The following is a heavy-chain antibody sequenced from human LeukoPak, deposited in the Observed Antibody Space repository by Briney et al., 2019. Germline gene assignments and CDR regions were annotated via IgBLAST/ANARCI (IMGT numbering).Heavy chain of an antibody. Sequence: SETLSLTCAVYGGSFSGYYWSWIRQPPGKGLEWIGEINHSGSTDYNPSLKSRVTISVDTSKNQFSLKLSSVTAADTAVYYCARGGYSYESALDYWGQGTLVTVSS. J-gene: IGHJ4*02. CDR3: ARGGYSYESALDY. CDR1: GGSFSGYY. CDR2: INHSGST. V-gene: IGHV4-34*01. D-gene: IGHD5-18*01.